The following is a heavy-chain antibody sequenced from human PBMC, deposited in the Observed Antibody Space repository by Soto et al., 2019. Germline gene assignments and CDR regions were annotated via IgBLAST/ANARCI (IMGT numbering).Heavy chain of an antibody. J-gene: IGHJ4*02. CDR2: ISAYNGNT. CDR3: ARATGPGSYCFDY. D-gene: IGHD3-10*01. Sequence: ASVKVSCKDSGYTYTSYGISWVRQDKGQGLEGMGWISAYNGNTNYAQKLQGRVTMTTDTSTSTAYMELRSLRSDDTAVYYCARATGPGSYCFDYWGQGTLVTVSS. CDR1: GYTYTSYG. V-gene: IGHV1-18*01.